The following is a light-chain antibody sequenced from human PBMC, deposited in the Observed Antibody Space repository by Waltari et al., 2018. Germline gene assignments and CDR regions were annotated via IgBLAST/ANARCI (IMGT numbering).Light chain of an antibody. V-gene: IGKV3-15*01. CDR2: GAS. J-gene: IGKJ1*01. CDR1: RNINNN. CDR3: QQSYGIPWT. Sequence: EIVMTQSPATLSVSPGERATLSCRASRNINNNLAWYHQIPGQAPRLLIYGASTRATGIPARFSGSGSGTEFTLTISSLQSEDFAVYYCQQSYGIPWTFGEGTKVEIK.